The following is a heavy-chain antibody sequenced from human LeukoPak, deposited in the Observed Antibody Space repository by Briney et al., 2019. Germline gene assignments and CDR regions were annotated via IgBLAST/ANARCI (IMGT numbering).Heavy chain of an antibody. CDR3: AREVTMVRGVITYFDY. V-gene: IGHV4-30-2*01. J-gene: IGHJ4*02. D-gene: IGHD3-10*01. Sequence: PSETLSLTCTVSGGSISSGGYYWSWIRQPPGKGLEWIGYIYHSGSTYYNPSLKSRVTISVDTSKNQFSLKLSSVTAADTAVYYCAREVTMVRGVITYFDYWGQGTLVTVSS. CDR2: IYHSGST. CDR1: GGSISSGGYY.